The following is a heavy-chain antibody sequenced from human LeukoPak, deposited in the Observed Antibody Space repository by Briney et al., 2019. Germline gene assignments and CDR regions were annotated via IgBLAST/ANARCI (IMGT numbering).Heavy chain of an antibody. CDR2: IYPGDSNT. V-gene: IGHV5-51*01. D-gene: IGHD6-6*01. Sequence: PGESLKISCKGSGYIFTNYWIGWVRQLPGKGLEWMGVIYPGDSNTRYSPSFQGQVTISADKSISTAYLQWSSLKASDTAMYYCARHGYSSSSWPSYYFYGMDVWGQGTTVTVSS. CDR3: ARHGYSSSSWPSYYFYGMDV. J-gene: IGHJ6*02. CDR1: GYIFTNYW.